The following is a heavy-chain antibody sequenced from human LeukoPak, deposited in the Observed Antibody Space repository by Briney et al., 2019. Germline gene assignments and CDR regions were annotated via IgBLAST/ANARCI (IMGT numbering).Heavy chain of an antibody. J-gene: IGHJ4*02. CDR2: IYYSGST. CDR3: AREASEADYYFDY. D-gene: IGHD3-3*01. CDR1: GGSISSDDYS. Sequence: SQTPSLTCIVSGGSISSDDYSWSWIRQPPGKGLEWIGYIYYSGSTSYNPSLKSRVIISVDTSKNQFSLKLTSVTAADTAVYYCAREASEADYYFDYWGQGTLVTVSS. V-gene: IGHV4-30-4*08.